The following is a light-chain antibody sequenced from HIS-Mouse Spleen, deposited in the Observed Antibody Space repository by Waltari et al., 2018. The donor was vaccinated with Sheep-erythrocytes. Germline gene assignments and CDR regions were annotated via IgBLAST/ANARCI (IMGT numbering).Light chain of an antibody. CDR2: DVS. Sequence: QSALTQPASVSGSPGQSNTIPCTGTSSDVGGYNYVSGYQQHPGKAPKLIIYDVSNRPSGVSNRFSGSKSGNTASLTISGLQAEDEADYYCSSYTSSSTLVVFGGGTKLTVL. CDR3: SSYTSSSTLVV. J-gene: IGLJ2*01. CDR1: SSDVGGYNY. V-gene: IGLV2-14*03.